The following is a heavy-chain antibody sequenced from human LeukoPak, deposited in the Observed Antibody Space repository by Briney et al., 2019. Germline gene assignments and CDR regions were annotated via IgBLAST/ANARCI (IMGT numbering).Heavy chain of an antibody. V-gene: IGHV3-21*01. CDR1: GFTFSHYS. Sequence: GGSLRLSCTASGFTFSHYSMDWVRQAPGKGLEWVSSISTSSSYIYYADSLKGRFAISRDNARNSLYLQMNSLRAEDTAVYYCARGVDTAMILWSAFDIWGQGTMVTVSS. CDR3: ARGVDTAMILWSAFDI. CDR2: ISTSSSYI. D-gene: IGHD5-18*01. J-gene: IGHJ3*02.